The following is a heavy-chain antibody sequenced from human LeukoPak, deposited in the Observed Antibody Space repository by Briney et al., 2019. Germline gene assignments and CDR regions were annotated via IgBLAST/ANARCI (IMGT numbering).Heavy chain of an antibody. CDR1: GGTFSSYA. CDR3: ARDGSSNRLSYYYYYMDV. V-gene: IGHV1-69*13. D-gene: IGHD4-11*01. J-gene: IGHJ6*03. Sequence: ASVKVSCKASGGTFSSYAISWVRQAPGQGLEWMGGIIPIFGTANYAQKFQGRVTITADESTSTAYMELSSLRSEDTAVYYCARDGSSNRLSYYYYYMDVWGKGTTVTVSS. CDR2: IIPIFGTA.